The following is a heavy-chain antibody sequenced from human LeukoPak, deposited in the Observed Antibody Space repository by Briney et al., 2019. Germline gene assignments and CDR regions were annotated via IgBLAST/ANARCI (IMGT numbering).Heavy chain of an antibody. Sequence: GGSLRLSCAASGFTFSSYAMSWVRQAPGKGLEWVSAISGSGGSTYYADSVKGRFTISRDNSKNTLYLQMNSLRAEDTAVYYCARDLSYGDPRLAYYYYGMDVWGQGTTVTVSS. CDR1: GFTFSSYA. V-gene: IGHV3-23*01. CDR3: ARDLSYGDPRLAYYYYGMDV. J-gene: IGHJ6*02. CDR2: ISGSGGST. D-gene: IGHD4-17*01.